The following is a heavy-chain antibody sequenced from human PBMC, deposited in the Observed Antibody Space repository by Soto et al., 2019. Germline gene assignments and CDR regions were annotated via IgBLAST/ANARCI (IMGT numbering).Heavy chain of an antibody. V-gene: IGHV4-59*08. CDR3: TNSPVVGGVIYGMAV. J-gene: IGHJ6*04. CDR1: GGSISNYS. CDR2: IYYSGST. D-gene: IGHD3-10*01. Sequence: ASETLSLTCTVSGGSISNYSWSWIRQPPGKGLEWIGYIYYSGSTNYNPSLKSRVTISVDTSKNQFSLKLSSVTAADTAEYYCTNSPVVGGVIYGMAVWGKGTTVTVSS.